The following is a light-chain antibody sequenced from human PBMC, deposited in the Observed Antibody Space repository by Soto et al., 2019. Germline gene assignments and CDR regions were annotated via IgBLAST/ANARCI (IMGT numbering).Light chain of an antibody. CDR3: QHNGRS. CDR1: QTVSSTY. J-gene: IGKJ5*01. Sequence: EIVLTQSPGTLSLSPGEGATLSCRASQTVSSTYLAWYQQKPGQAPRLLIYAASTRATGISDRFSGSGSGTDFTLVISRLDPDDFAVYYCQHNGRSFGQGTRLAI. CDR2: AAS. V-gene: IGKV3-20*01.